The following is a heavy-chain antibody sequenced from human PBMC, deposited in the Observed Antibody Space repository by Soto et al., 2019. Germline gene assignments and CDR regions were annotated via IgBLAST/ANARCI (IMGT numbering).Heavy chain of an antibody. CDR1: GFTFSSYW. CDR3: ARAKGVPYYWFDP. D-gene: IGHD2-21*01. CDR2: IKQDGSEK. J-gene: IGHJ5*02. Sequence: PGGSLRLSCAASGFTFSSYWMSWVRQAPGKGLEWVANIKQDGSEKYYVGSVKGRFTISRDNAKNSLYLQMNSLRAEDTAVYYCARAKGVPYYWFDPWGQGTLVTVSS. V-gene: IGHV3-7*01.